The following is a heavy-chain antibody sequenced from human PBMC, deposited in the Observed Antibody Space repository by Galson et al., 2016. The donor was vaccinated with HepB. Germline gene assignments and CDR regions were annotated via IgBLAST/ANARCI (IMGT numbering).Heavy chain of an antibody. CDR2: INTDGSST. Sequence: SLRLSCAASGFTFSSHWMHWVRQAPGTGLVWVSRINTDGSSTSYADSVKGRFTISRDNAKNTLYLQMNSLRAEDTAVYYCARGGSRPIDYWGQGTLVTVSS. J-gene: IGHJ4*02. CDR1: GFTFSSHW. V-gene: IGHV3-74*01. D-gene: IGHD1-26*01. CDR3: ARGGSRPIDY.